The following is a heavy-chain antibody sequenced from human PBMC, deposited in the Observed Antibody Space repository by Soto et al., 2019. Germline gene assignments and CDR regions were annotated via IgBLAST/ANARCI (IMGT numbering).Heavy chain of an antibody. J-gene: IGHJ4*02. Sequence: QVQLQESGPGLVKPSGTLSLTCAVSGDSISTSSWWSWVRRPPGKGLEWMGEIYYSGSTNYNPSLKSRGTISVDKSKTQFSLRLTSVTAADTAVYYCARSVAGSLDYWGQGTLVTVSS. CDR3: ARSVAGSLDY. CDR1: GDSISTSSW. V-gene: IGHV4-4*02. D-gene: IGHD6-19*01. CDR2: IYYSGST.